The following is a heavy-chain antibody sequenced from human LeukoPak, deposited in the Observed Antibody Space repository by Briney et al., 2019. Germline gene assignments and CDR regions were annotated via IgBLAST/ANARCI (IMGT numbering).Heavy chain of an antibody. V-gene: IGHV3-48*03. CDR1: GFTFSSYE. J-gene: IGHJ5*02. CDR2: ISSSGSTI. D-gene: IGHD6-13*01. CDR3: AYIAAAGS. Sequence: PGGSLRLSCAASGFTFSSYEMNWVRQAPGKGLEWVSYISSSGSTIYYADSVKGRFTISRDNAKNSLYLQMNSLGAEDTAIYYCAYIAAAGSWGQGTLVTVSS.